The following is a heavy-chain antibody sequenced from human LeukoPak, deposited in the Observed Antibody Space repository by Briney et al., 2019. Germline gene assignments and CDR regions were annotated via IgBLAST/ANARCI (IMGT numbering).Heavy chain of an antibody. J-gene: IGHJ6*02. V-gene: IGHV3-21*03. CDR2: ISSSSSYI. D-gene: IGHD2-2*01. CDR3: TTTESSTSCYSIWGCYYYYYGIDG. CDR1: GFTFSSYS. Sequence: GSLRLSCAASGFTFSSYSMNWVRQAPGKGLEWVSSISSSSSYIYYADSVKGRFTISRDNAKNSLYLQMNSLKTEDTAVYYCTTTESSTSCYSIWGCYYYYYGIDGWGQGTTVTVSS.